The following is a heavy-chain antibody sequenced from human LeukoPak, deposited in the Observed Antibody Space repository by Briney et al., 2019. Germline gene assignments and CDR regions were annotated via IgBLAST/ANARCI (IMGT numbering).Heavy chain of an antibody. Sequence: GGSLRLSCAASGFTFSSYAMSWVRRAPGKGLEWVSTIYSGGTTYYSDSVKGRFTVSRDNSKNMLYLQMNSLRAEDTAVYYCARDRDYYGSGSYEWFDPWGQGTLVTVSS. J-gene: IGHJ5*02. CDR3: ARDRDYYGSGSYEWFDP. D-gene: IGHD3-10*01. V-gene: IGHV3-66*01. CDR1: GFTFSSYA. CDR2: IYSGGTT.